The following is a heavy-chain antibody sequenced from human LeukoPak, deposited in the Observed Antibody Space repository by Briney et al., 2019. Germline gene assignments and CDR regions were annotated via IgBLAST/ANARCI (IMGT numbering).Heavy chain of an antibody. J-gene: IGHJ4*02. CDR3: ARDLGYSGDY. V-gene: IGHV3-48*02. Sequence: GGSLRLSCAASGFTFSTYSMSWVHQAPGKGLEWLSYVSSGSSTIYYADSVKGRFTISRDNAKNSLYLQMNSLRDEDTAVYYCARDLGYSGDYWGQGTLVTVSS. CDR2: VSSGSSTI. D-gene: IGHD5-18*01. CDR1: GFTFSTYS.